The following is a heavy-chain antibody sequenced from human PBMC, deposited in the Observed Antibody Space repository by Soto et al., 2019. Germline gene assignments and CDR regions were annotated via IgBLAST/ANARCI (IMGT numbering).Heavy chain of an antibody. CDR1: GYTFTSYA. Sequence: DSVKVSCKASGYTFTSYAMHWVRQAPGQRLEWMGWINAGNGNTKYSQKFQGRVTITRDTSASTAYMELSRMRSEETAVYYCASGTIYDFSTASQNCFDPLGNGPLGTVS. CDR2: INAGNGNT. CDR3: ASGTIYDFSTASQNCFDP. D-gene: IGHD3-9*01. J-gene: IGHJ5*02. V-gene: IGHV1-3*01.